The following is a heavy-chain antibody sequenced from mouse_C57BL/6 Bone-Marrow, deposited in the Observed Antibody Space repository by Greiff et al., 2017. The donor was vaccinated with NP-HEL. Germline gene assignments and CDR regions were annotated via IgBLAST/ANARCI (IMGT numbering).Heavy chain of an antibody. J-gene: IGHJ2*01. D-gene: IGHD2-5*01. CDR3: ARIGVYSNYGADY. Sequence: QVQLQQPGAELVKPGASVKLSCKASGYTFTSYWMHWVKQRPGQGLEWIGMIHPNSGSTKYNEKFKSKATLTVDKSSSTAYMQLSSLTSEDSAVYYCARIGVYSNYGADYWGQGTTLTVSS. CDR2: IHPNSGST. V-gene: IGHV1-64*01. CDR1: GYTFTSYW.